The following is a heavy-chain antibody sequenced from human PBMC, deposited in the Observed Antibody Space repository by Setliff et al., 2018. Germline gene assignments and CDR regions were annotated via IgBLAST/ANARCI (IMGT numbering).Heavy chain of an antibody. CDR2: IKPDGSDK. CDR1: GFSLSIFW. D-gene: IGHD6-6*01. CDR3: ARWTARAVDY. Sequence: HPGGSLRLSCAASGFSLSIFWMSWVRQAPGKGLEWVASIKPDGSDKYYVDSVKGRFTVSRDNAKNSLYLQMRSLRAEDTAVYYCARWTARAVDYWGQGTLVTVSS. J-gene: IGHJ4*02. V-gene: IGHV3-7*03.